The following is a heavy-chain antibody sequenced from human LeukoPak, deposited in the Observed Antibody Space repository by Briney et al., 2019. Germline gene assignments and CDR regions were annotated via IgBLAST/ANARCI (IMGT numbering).Heavy chain of an antibody. Sequence: KPSETLSLTCTVSGGSITSYYWSWIRQPPGKGLEWIGYIYYSGSTNYNPSLKSRVTISVDTSKNQFSLKLSSVTAADTAVYYCARRSPLRYFDWSNYFDYWGQGTLVTVSS. CDR1: GGSITSYY. CDR2: IYYSGST. D-gene: IGHD3-9*01. J-gene: IGHJ4*02. CDR3: ARRSPLRYFDWSNYFDY. V-gene: IGHV4-59*12.